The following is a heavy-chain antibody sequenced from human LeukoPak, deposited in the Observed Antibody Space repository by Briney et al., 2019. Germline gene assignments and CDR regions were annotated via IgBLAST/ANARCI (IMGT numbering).Heavy chain of an antibody. J-gene: IGHJ4*02. V-gene: IGHV4-39*01. D-gene: IGHD3-3*01. CDR1: GGSISSSSYY. CDR3: ARHRPMYYDFWSGYLGSLFDY. Sequence: SETLSLTCTVSGGSISSSSYYWGWIRSPPGKGLEWIGSIYYSGSTYYNPSLKSRVTISVDTSKNQFSLKLSSVTAADTAVYYCARHRPMYYDFWSGYLGSLFDYWGQGTLVTVSS. CDR2: IYYSGST.